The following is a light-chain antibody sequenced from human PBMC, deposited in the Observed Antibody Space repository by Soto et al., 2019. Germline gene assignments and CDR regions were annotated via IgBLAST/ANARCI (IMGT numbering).Light chain of an antibody. V-gene: IGKV1-39*01. CDR2: AAS. CDR3: QQDYSTLAT. Sequence: DIQMTQSPSSVSASVGDRLTITCRAAESISRHLTWYQQKPGRAPDLLIYAASTLQNGVPSRFTGSGSGTDFTLTITGLQLEDFATYYCQQDYSTLATFGQGTRLEI. CDR1: ESISRH. J-gene: IGKJ5*01.